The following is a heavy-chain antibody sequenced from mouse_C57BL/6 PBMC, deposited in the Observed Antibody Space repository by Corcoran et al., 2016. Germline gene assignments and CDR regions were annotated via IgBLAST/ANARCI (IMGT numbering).Heavy chain of an antibody. CDR1: GYTFTRYG. Sequence: QVQLQQSGAELARPGASVKLSCKASGYTFTRYGISWVKQRTGQGLEWIGEIYPRSGNTYYNEKFKGKATLTADNSSSPACMELRSLTSEDSAVYFWAIKGDGYHDYWGKGTTLTVSA. V-gene: IGHV1-81*01. J-gene: IGHJ2*01. CDR2: IYPRSGNT. CDR3: AIKGDGYHDY. D-gene: IGHD2-3*01.